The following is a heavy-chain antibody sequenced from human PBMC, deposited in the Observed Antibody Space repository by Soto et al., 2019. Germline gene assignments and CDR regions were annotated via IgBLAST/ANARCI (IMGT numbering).Heavy chain of an antibody. D-gene: IGHD6-6*01. CDR3: ARERGPPSIAARRSFEP. V-gene: IGHV3-7*03. J-gene: IGHJ5*02. CDR1: GFTFSSYW. CDR2: IKQDGSEK. Sequence: PGGSMRLSCAASGFTFSSYWMSWVRQAPGKGLEWVANIKQDGSEKYYVDSVKGRFTISRDNAKNSLYLQMNSLRAEDTAVYYCARERGPPSIAARRSFEPWGQGTLVTVSS.